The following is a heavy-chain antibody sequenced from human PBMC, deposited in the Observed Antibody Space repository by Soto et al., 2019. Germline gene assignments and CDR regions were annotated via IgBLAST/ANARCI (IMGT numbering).Heavy chain of an antibody. J-gene: IGHJ6*02. CDR2: IIPIFGTA. V-gene: IGHV1-69*06. CDR1: GGTFSSYA. D-gene: IGHD3-22*01. Sequence: ASVKVSCKASGGTFSSYAISWVRQAPGQGLEWMGGIIPIFGTANYAQKFQGRVTITADKSTSTAYMELSSLRSEDTAVYYCATTITMIVVATNYYGMDVWGQGTTVPVSS. CDR3: ATTITMIVVATNYYGMDV.